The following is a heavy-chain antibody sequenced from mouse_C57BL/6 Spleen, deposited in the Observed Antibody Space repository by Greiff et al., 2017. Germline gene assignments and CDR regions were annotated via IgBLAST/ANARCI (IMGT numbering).Heavy chain of an antibody. D-gene: IGHD4-1*01. V-gene: IGHV1-69*01. J-gene: IGHJ4*01. CDR2: IDPSDSYT. CDR1: GYTFTSYW. CDR3: ARWELGRVDY. Sequence: QVQLQQPGAELVMPGASVKLSCKASGYTFTSYWMHWVKQRPGQGLEWIGEIDPSDSYTNYNQKFKGKSTLTVDKSSSTAYMQLSSLTSEDSADYYCARWELGRVDYWGQGTSVTVSS.